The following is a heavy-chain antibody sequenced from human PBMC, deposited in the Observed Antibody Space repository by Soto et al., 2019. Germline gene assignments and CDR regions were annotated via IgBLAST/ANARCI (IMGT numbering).Heavy chain of an antibody. CDR3: ARVEYGDLVYLDL. CDR2: MSVYDGNT. D-gene: IGHD2-21*02. V-gene: IGHV1-18*01. J-gene: IGHJ4*02. CDR1: GYTFTNYY. Sequence: QVLLVHSGAEVKKPGASLKVSCKASGYTFTNYYLAWVRQAPGQGLEWMGIMSVYDGNTDYEQKFQDRVVMTTDTSTTTAYMELRRLRSEDSAVYYCARVEYGDLVYLDLWGQGTLVTVSS.